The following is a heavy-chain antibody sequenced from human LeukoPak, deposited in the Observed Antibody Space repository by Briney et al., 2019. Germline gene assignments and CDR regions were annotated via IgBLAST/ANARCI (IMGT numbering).Heavy chain of an antibody. CDR3: SGSSSWYPSYFDY. J-gene: IGHJ4*02. V-gene: IGHV3-33*01. Sequence: PGRSLRLSCAASGFTFSSYVMHWVRQAPRKGLEWVSVIWYDGSNKYYADSVKGRFTISRDNSKNTLYLQINSLRAEDTAVYYCSGSSSWYPSYFDYWGQGTLVAVSS. CDR2: IWYDGSNK. D-gene: IGHD6-13*01. CDR1: GFTFSSYV.